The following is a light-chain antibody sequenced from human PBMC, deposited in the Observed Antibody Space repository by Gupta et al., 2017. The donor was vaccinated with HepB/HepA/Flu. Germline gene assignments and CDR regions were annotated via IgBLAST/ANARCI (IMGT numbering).Light chain of an antibody. J-gene: IGLJ1*01. Sequence: QPVLTQPPSASGTPGQRVAISCSGSSSNAGRDNVYWYRQLPGTAPKLLIYNDDRRPSGVPARFSGSKSGTSASLAISGLRSEDEADYYCAAWDNSLSAYVFGTGTWVTVL. CDR1: SSNAGRDN. CDR2: NDD. CDR3: AAWDNSLSAYV. V-gene: IGLV1-47*02.